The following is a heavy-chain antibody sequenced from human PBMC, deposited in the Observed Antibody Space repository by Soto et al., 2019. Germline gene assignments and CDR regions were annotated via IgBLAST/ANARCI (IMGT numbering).Heavy chain of an antibody. CDR2: ISGGGDTS. Sequence: PGGSLRLSCAASGFDFSSFAMNWVRQAPGKGLDWVSIISGGGDTSYYADSVKGRFTISRDNSRNTLYLQMNSLRAGDSAKYYCAKEGTSGLYYFDYWGPGTLVTVSS. V-gene: IGHV3-23*01. CDR1: GFDFSSFA. J-gene: IGHJ4*02. D-gene: IGHD6-19*01. CDR3: AKEGTSGLYYFDY.